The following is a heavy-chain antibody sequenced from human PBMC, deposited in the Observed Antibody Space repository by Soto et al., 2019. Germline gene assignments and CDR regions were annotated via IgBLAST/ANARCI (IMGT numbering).Heavy chain of an antibody. J-gene: IGHJ6*02. D-gene: IGHD2-15*01. Sequence: SETLSLTCIVSGDSVTSGSYYWTWLRQPPGKGLEWIGYISYTGRTKYNPSLQSRVTISVDTSKNDFSLNLSSVTAADTAVYLCERECGLLPYYVMNVWGHGTAVTVSS. CDR2: ISYTGRT. CDR1: GDSVTSGSYY. CDR3: ERECGLLPYYVMNV. V-gene: IGHV4-61*03.